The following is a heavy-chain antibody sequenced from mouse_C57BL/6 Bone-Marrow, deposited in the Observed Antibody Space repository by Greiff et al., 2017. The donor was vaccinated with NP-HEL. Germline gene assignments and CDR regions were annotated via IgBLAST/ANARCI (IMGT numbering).Heavy chain of an antibody. CDR1: GYTFTSYW. CDR2: IDPNSGGT. J-gene: IGHJ1*03. V-gene: IGHV1-72*01. D-gene: IGHD1-1*01. Sequence: QVQLQQPGADLVKPGASVKLSCKASGYTFTSYWMHWVKQRPGRGLEWIGRIDPNSGGTKFNEKFKTKATLTVAQPSSQAYMQLSSLTSEDSAVYSFARYYYGSRGWYFDVWGTGTTVTVSS. CDR3: ARYYYGSRGWYFDV.